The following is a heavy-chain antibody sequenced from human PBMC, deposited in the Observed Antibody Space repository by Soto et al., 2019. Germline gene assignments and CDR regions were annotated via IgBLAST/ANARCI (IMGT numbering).Heavy chain of an antibody. Sequence: LRLSCAASGFTFSSFALSWVRQAPGKGLEWVSAISGSGDGTDYADSVKGRFTTSRDNSKNTLYLQMNSLRAEDTAVYYCAGPGYSSQDYWGQGALVTVSS. CDR2: ISGSGDGT. V-gene: IGHV3-23*01. D-gene: IGHD5-18*01. J-gene: IGHJ4*02. CDR3: AGPGYSSQDY. CDR1: GFTFSSFA.